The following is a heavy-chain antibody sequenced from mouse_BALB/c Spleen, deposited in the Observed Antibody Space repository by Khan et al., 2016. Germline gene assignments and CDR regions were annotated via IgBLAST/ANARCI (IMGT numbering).Heavy chain of an antibody. CDR3: ARTYDSYAMDY. J-gene: IGHJ4*01. Sequence: EVELVESGGGLVQPGGSRKLSCAASGFTFSSFGIHWVRQAPEKGLEWVAYISSGSSTIYYADTVKGRFTISRDNPKNTLFLQMTSLRSEDTAMYYCARTYDSYAMDYWGQGTSVTVSS. CDR1: GFTFSSFG. CDR2: ISSGSSTI. V-gene: IGHV5-17*02.